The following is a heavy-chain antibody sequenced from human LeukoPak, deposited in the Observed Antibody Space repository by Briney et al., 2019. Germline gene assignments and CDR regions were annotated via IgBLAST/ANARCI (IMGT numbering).Heavy chain of an antibody. CDR2: IIPIFGTA. CDR3: ARHGGGATRPYNWFDP. D-gene: IGHD1-26*01. J-gene: IGHJ5*02. V-gene: IGHV1-69*13. Sequence: GASVKVSCTASGGTFSSYAISWVRQAPGQGLEWMGGIIPIFGTANYAQKFQGRVTITADESTSTAYMERSSLRSEDTAVYYCARHGGGATRPYNWFDPWGQGTLVTVSS. CDR1: GGTFSSYA.